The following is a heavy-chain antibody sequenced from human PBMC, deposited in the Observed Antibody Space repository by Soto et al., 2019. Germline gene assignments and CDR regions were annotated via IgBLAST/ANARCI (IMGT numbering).Heavy chain of an antibody. J-gene: IGHJ6*02. CDR3: ARGGSGYYYYYYGMDV. CDR1: GGTVSSYS. CDR2: ISYDGSNK. V-gene: IGHV3-30-3*01. D-gene: IGHD3-22*01. Sequence: GGALILSGSGSGGTVSSYSLHWVRQATGNGLEWVAVISYDGSNKYYADSVKGRFTISRDNSKNTLYLQMNSLRAEDTAVYYCARGGSGYYYYYYGMDVWGQGTTVTVSS.